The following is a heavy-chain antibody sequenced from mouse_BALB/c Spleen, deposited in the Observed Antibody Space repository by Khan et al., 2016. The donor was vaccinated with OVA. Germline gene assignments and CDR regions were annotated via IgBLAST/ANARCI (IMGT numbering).Heavy chain of an antibody. CDR3: ARDYYGSGPARAAMDY. D-gene: IGHD1-1*01. V-gene: IGHV5-9-4*01. CDR2: ISSGGTYT. CDR1: GFTFSNYA. Sequence: EVELVESGGGLVKPGGSLKLSCAASGFTFSNYAMSWVRQSPEKRLEWVAEISSGGTYTYYPDTVTGRFTISRDNAKNTLYLEMSSLRSEDTAMYYGARDYYGSGPARAAMDYWGQGTSVTVSS. J-gene: IGHJ4*01.